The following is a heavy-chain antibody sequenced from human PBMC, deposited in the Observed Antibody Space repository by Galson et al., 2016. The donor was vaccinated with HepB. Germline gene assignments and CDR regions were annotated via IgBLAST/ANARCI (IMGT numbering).Heavy chain of an antibody. CDR2: ISGGAYNS. CDR3: TKDRGGYNQPIDS. D-gene: IGHD1-14*01. CDR1: GGSVSSGNYY. V-gene: IGHV3-23*01. Sequence: ETLSLTCTVSGGSVSSGNYYWSWIRQPPGKGLEWISTISGGAYNSYYTDSVKGRFTISRDNSKNSLYLQMISLRAEDTAVYYCTKDRGGYNQPIDSWGQGTLVTVSS. J-gene: IGHJ4*02.